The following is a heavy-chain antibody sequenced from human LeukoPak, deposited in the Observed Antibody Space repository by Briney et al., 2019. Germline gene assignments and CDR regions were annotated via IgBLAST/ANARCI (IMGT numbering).Heavy chain of an antibody. CDR3: ARDHIDGLLLHAFDI. V-gene: IGHV1-2*02. D-gene: IGHD2-21*02. CDR1: GYTFTGYY. Sequence: ASVKVSCKASGYTFTGYYMHWVRQASGQGLEWMGWINPNSGGTNYAQKFQGRVTMTRDTSISTAYMELSRLRSDDTAVYYCARDHIDGLLLHAFDIWGQGTMVTVSS. CDR2: INPNSGGT. J-gene: IGHJ3*02.